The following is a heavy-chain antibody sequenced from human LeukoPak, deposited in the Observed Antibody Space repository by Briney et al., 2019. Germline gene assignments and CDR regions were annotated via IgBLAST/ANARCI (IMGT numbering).Heavy chain of an antibody. V-gene: IGHV1-2*02. CDR2: INPNSGGT. CDR3: ARGRQVFGVVNNWFDP. J-gene: IGHJ5*02. CDR1: GYTFTGYY. Sequence: ASVKVSCKASGYTFTGYYMHWERQAPGQGLEWMGWINPNSGGTNYAQKFQGRVTMTRDTSISTAYMELSRLKSDDTAVYYCARGRQVFGVVNNWFDPWGQGTLVTVSS. D-gene: IGHD3-3*01.